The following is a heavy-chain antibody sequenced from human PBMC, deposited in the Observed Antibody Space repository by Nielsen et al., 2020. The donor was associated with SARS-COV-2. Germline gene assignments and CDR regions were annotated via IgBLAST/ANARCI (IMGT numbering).Heavy chain of an antibody. CDR2: ISSSRGYT. D-gene: IGHD5-18*01. J-gene: IGHJ4*02. CDR1: GFTFSDYY. CDR3: ARSGTRRGSALAQIDY. V-gene: IGHV3-11*06. Sequence: GESLKISCAASGFTFSDYYMSWIRQAPGKGLEWVSYISSSRGYTNYGDSVRGRFTISRDNAKNSLYLQVNSLRAEDTAVYYCARSGTRRGSALAQIDYWGQGTLVTVSS.